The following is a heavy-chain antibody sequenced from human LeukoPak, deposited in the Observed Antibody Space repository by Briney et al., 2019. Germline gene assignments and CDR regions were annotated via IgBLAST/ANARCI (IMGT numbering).Heavy chain of an antibody. D-gene: IGHD3-10*01. J-gene: IGHJ5*02. V-gene: IGHV4-4*02. CDR3: AREARTSMGFGESWFDP. CDR1: GGTISSSNW. CDR2: IYHSGST. Sequence: SETLSLTCAVSGGTISSSNWWRWVRQPPRKGLEWIGEIYHSGSTNYTPSLKSRVTISVDKSKNQFSLKLSSVTAADTAVYYCAREARTSMGFGESWFDPWGEGTLVTVSS.